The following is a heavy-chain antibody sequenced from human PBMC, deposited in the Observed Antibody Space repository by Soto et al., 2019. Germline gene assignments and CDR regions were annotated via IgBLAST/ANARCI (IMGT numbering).Heavy chain of an antibody. D-gene: IGHD3-10*01. J-gene: IGHJ6*03. V-gene: IGHV1-8*01. CDR3: ARVEGDVLLWFGEQYYYYYMDV. CDR1: GYTFTSYD. CDR2: MNPNSGNT. Sequence: ASVKVSCKASGYTFTSYDINWVRQATGQGLEWMGWMNPNSGNTGYAQKFQGRVTMTRNTSISTAYMELSSLRSEDTAVYYCARVEGDVLLWFGEQYYYYYMDVWGKGTTVTVSS.